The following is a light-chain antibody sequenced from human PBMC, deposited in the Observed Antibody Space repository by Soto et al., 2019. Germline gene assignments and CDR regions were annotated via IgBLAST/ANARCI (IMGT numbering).Light chain of an antibody. CDR1: QDIHNY. V-gene: IGKV1-8*01. Sequence: AVLLTQSPSSFSASTGDRATITCRASQDIHNYLAWYQQVPGKAPKLLLYAASILQTGVPSRFSGSGSGTDFTLTIDGLQSEDFATYFCQHNYNYPWTFGQGTTVE. J-gene: IGKJ1*01. CDR2: AAS. CDR3: QHNYNYPWT.